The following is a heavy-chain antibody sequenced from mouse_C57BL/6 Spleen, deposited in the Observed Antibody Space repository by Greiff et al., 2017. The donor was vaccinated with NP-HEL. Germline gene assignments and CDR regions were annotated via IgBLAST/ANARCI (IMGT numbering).Heavy chain of an antibody. V-gene: IGHV3-6*01. CDR3: AVLRGTWWYFDV. Sequence: EVQLQESGPGLVKPSQSLSLTCSVTGYSITSGYYWNWIRQFPGNKLEWMGYISYDGSNNYNPSLKNRISITRDTSKNQFFLKLNSVTTEDTATYYCAVLRGTWWYFDVWGTGTTVTVSS. CDR1: GYSITSGYY. D-gene: IGHD1-1*01. CDR2: ISYDGSN. J-gene: IGHJ1*03.